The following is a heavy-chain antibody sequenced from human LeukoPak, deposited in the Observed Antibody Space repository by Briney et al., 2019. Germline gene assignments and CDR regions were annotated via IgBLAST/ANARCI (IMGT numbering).Heavy chain of an antibody. D-gene: IGHD2-2*01. J-gene: IGHJ6*03. CDR2: ISAYNGNT. CDR1: GYTFTGYY. V-gene: IGHV1-18*04. Sequence: ASVKVSCKASGYTFTGYYIHWVRQAPGQGLEWMGWISAYNGNTNYAQKVQGRVTMTTDTSTTTAYMELRSLRSDDTAVYYCARGPIIDIAIIPAADNYYYMDVWGKGTTVTVSS. CDR3: ARGPIIDIAIIPAADNYYYMDV.